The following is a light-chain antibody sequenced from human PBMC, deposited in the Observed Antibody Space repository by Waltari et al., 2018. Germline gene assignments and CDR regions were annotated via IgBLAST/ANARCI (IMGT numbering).Light chain of an antibody. V-gene: IGKV4-1*01. CDR1: QSVLYSSSNKNY. Sequence: DIVMTQSPDSLAVSLGERATLNCKSSQSVLYSSSNKNYLVWYQQKPGQPPKLLIYWASTRVSGVPDRFSGSGSRTDFTLTISSLQAEDVAVYYCQQNYRSPHTFGQGTKVEIK. CDR3: QQNYRSPHT. J-gene: IGKJ2*01. CDR2: WAS.